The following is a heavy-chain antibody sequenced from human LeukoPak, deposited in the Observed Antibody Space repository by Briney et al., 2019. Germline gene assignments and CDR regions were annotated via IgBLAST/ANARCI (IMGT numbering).Heavy chain of an antibody. D-gene: IGHD3-10*01. CDR2: ISAYNGNT. CDR3: AKEDGVRGLYNKYYLDY. J-gene: IGHJ4*02. V-gene: IGHV1-18*01. Sequence: ASVKVSCKASGYTFTSYGISWVRQAPGQGLEWMGWISAYNGNTNYAQKLQGRVTMTTDTSTSTAYMELRSLRSDDTAVYYCAKEDGVRGLYNKYYLDYWGQGTLVTVSS. CDR1: GYTFTSYG.